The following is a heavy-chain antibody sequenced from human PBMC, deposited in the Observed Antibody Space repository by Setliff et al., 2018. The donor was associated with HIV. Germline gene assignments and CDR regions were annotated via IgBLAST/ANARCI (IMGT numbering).Heavy chain of an antibody. CDR1: GNSVSTRNSF. CDR2: FSYNGGR. D-gene: IGHD2-15*01. CDR3: VKHVDSDFSGDPDWFDP. V-gene: IGHV4-39*01. Sequence: SETLSLTCTVSGNSVSTRNSFWGWIRQPPGKGLEWIGSFSYNGGRRYTPSLKSRVTISADMSKNQFSLNLNSVTAADTAVYYCVKHVDSDFSGDPDWFDPWGQGIPVTVSS. J-gene: IGHJ5*02.